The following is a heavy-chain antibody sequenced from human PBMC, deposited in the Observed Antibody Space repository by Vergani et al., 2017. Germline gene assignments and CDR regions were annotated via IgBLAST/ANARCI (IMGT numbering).Heavy chain of an antibody. J-gene: IGHJ4*02. CDR2: INPKSGGT. D-gene: IGHD3-22*01. Sequence: QVLLVQSGAEVKKPGASVKVSCKASGYTFTGYYMHWVRQAPGQGLEWMGWINPKSGGTNYAQKFQGRVTMTRDTSISTAYMELSRLRSDDTAVYYCARGRRPVASSYYDSSGYYFSDYFDSWGQGTLVPVSS. CDR3: ARGRRPVASSYYDSSGYYFSDYFDS. CDR1: GYTFTGYY. V-gene: IGHV1-2*02.